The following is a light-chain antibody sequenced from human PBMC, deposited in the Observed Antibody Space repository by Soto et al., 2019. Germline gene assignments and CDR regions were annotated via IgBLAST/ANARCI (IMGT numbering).Light chain of an antibody. CDR1: QNVFSN. V-gene: IGKV3-15*01. CDR2: GAS. J-gene: IGKJ1*01. Sequence: EIVMTQSPATLSVSPGERATLSCRASQNVFSNLAWYQQKPGQAPRLLIYGASTRATGTPGRFSGSGSGTEFNLTISSLQSEDFAVYYCHQYDNWPPWTFGQGTKVEI. CDR3: HQYDNWPPWT.